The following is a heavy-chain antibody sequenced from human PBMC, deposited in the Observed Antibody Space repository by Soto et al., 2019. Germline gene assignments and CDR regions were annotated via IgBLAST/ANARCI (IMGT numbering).Heavy chain of an antibody. V-gene: IGHV4-59*08. CDR1: GGSISSYY. D-gene: IGHD5-12*01. Sequence: SETLSLTCTVSGGSISSYYWSWIRQPPGKGLEWIGYIYYSGSTNYNPSLKSRVTISVDTSKNQFSLKLSSVTAADTAVYYCARHRGVATGGFDPWGQGTLVTVSS. J-gene: IGHJ5*02. CDR2: IYYSGST. CDR3: ARHRGVATGGFDP.